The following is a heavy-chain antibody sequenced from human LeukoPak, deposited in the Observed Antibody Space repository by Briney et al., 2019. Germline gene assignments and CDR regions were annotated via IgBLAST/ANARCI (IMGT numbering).Heavy chain of an antibody. J-gene: IGHJ4*02. CDR2: IYSGGST. CDR3: AKDQKRGITMVRGYPFDY. CDR1: GFTVSSNY. D-gene: IGHD3-10*01. V-gene: IGHV3-66*01. Sequence: QTGGSLRLSCAASGFTVSSNYMSWVRQAPGKGLEWVSVIYSGGSTYYADSVKGRFTISRDNSKNTLYLQMNSLRAEDTAVYYCAKDQKRGITMVRGYPFDYWGQGTLVTVSS.